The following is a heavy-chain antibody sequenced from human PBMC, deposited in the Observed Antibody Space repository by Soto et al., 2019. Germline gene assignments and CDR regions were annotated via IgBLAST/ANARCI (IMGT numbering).Heavy chain of an antibody. CDR3: ARVPRGGGYRGWFDP. CDR1: GGSISSGGYS. V-gene: IGHV4-30-2*01. J-gene: IGHJ5*02. CDR2: IYHSGST. Sequence: QLQLQESGSGLVKPSQTLSLTCAVSGGSISSGGYSWSWIRQPPGKGLEWIGYIYHSGSTYYNPSLKRRVTISVDRSKNQFSLKLSSVTAADTAVYYCARVPRGGGYRGWFDPWGQGTLVTVSS. D-gene: IGHD3-22*01.